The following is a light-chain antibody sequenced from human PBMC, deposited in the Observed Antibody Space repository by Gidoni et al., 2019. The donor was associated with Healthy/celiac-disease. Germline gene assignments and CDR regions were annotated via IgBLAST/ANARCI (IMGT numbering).Light chain of an antibody. J-gene: IGLJ1*01. CDR2: STN. CDR3: VLYMGSGIFYV. CDR1: SGSVSTSYY. V-gene: IGLV8-61*01. Sequence: QPVVTQAPSFSVSPGGTVTLTCGLSSGSVSTSYYPSWYQQTPGQAPRTLIYSTNTRSSGVPDSCSGSILGNKAALTITGAQADDESDYYCVLYMGSGIFYVFGTGTKVTVL.